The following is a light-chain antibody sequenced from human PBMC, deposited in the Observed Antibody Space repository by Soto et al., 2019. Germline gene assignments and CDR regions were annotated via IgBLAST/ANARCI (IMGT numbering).Light chain of an antibody. CDR1: SSNVGSNT. CDR2: SDD. CDR3: QSHDSSLRGV. V-gene: IGLV1-44*01. J-gene: IGLJ3*02. Sequence: QSVLTQPPSASGTPGQRVTISCSGSSSNVGSNTVSWYQQLPGTAPKVLIYSDDQRPSGVPDRFSGSRSGSSASLAISGLQSGDEADYYCQSHDSSLRGVFGGGTQLTVL.